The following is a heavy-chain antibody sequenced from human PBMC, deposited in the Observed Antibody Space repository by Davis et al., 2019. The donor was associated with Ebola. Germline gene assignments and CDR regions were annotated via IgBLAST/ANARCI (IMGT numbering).Heavy chain of an antibody. CDR3: ARGPLGILDY. J-gene: IGHJ4*02. CDR2: INHGGGT. V-gene: IGHV4-34*01. Sequence: PSETLSLTCVVYGGSLSDYYWSWIRQPPGKELEWIGEINHGGGTNYNPSLRSRVTISVETSKNQFSLKLSSLTAADTAVYYCARGPLGILDYWGQGTLVTVSS. D-gene: IGHD3-16*01. CDR1: GGSLSDYY.